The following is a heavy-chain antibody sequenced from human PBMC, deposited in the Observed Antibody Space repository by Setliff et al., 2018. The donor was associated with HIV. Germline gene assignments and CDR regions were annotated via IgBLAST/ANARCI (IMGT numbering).Heavy chain of an antibody. D-gene: IGHD6-6*01. J-gene: IGHJ4*02. CDR3: ANFGGNTISAPLDY. CDR2: ISGGGGTT. CDR1: GLIFNNYA. V-gene: IGHV3-23*01. Sequence: GGSLRLSCAASGLIFNNYAVNWVRQTPGKGLEWVAAISGGGGTTYYGDSVRGRLILSRDISKNTLYLQMNSLRAEDTAVYYCANFGGNTISAPLDYWGQGTLVTVS.